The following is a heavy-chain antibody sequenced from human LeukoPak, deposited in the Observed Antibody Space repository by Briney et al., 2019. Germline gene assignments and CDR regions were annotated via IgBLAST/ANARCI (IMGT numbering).Heavy chain of an antibody. V-gene: IGHV3-48*01. Sequence: PGGSLRLSCAASGFTFSSSSMNWVRQAPGKGLEWVSYISSSSSTMYYADSVKGRFTISRDNAKNSLYLQMNSLRAKDTAVYYCARDRGRDGYNFDYWGQGTLVTVSS. D-gene: IGHD5-24*01. CDR1: GFTFSSSS. CDR2: ISSSSSTM. CDR3: ARDRGRDGYNFDY. J-gene: IGHJ4*02.